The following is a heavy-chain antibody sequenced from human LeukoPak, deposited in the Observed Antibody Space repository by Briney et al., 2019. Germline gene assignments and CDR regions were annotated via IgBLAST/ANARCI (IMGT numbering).Heavy chain of an antibody. V-gene: IGHV4-34*01. D-gene: IGHD3-10*01. CDR2: INHSGST. Sequence: SGTLSLTCAVYGGSFSGYYWSWIRQPPGKGLEWIGEINHSGSTNYNPSLKSRVTISVDTSKNQFSLKLSSVTAADTAVYYCARSYGSGSYSDFNWFDPWGQGTLVTVSS. CDR1: GGSFSGYY. J-gene: IGHJ5*02. CDR3: ARSYGSGSYSDFNWFDP.